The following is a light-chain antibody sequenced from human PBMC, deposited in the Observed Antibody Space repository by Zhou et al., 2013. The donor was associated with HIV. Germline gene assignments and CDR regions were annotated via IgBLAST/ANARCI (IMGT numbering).Light chain of an antibody. J-gene: IGKJ5*01. CDR3: QQYDSYPLN. CDR2: DAS. V-gene: IGKV1-9*01. CDR1: QGISNY. Sequence: DIQLTQSPSFLSASVRDRVTITCRASQGISNYLAWYQQKPGKAPGLLIYDASTLQSGVPSRFSGSGSGTEFTLTISSLQVEDFAIYYCQQYDSYPLNFGQGTRLEIK.